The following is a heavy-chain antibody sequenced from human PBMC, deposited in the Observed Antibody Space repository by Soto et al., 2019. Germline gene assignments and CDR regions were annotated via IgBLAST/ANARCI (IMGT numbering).Heavy chain of an antibody. CDR2: IYPGDSDT. J-gene: IGHJ4*02. CDR3: ARGYDSNGYLDS. Sequence: GESLKISCKGSGYSFTSYWIGWLRQMPVKGLEWMGLIYPGDSDTRYSPPFQGQVTISADKPISTAYLQWSSLKASDTAMYYCARGYDSNGYLDSWGQGTMVTVSS. D-gene: IGHD3-22*01. V-gene: IGHV5-51*01. CDR1: GYSFTSYW.